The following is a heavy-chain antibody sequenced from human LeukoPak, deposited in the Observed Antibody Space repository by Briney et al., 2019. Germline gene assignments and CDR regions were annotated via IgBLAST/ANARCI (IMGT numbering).Heavy chain of an antibody. V-gene: IGHV1-24*01. CDR1: GYTLTELS. J-gene: IGHJ5*02. CDR2: FDPEDGET. Sequence: ASVKVSCKVSGYTLTELSMHWVRQAPGKGLEWMGGFDPEDGETIYAQKFQGRVTMTEDTSTDTAYMELSSLRSEDTAVYYCARGAPSRLPAAFDWFDPWGQGTLVTVSS. D-gene: IGHD2-2*01. CDR3: ARGAPSRLPAAFDWFDP.